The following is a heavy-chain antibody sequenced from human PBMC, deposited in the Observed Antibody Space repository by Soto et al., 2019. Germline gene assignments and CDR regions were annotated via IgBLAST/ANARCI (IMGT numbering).Heavy chain of an antibody. Sequence: QVQLVESGGGVVQPGRSLRLSCAASGFTFSSYGMHWVRQAPGKGLEWVAVISYDGSNKYYADSVKGRFTISRDNSKNTLYLQMNSLRAEDTAVYYCAKDLIVGATDNHFDYWGQGTLVTVSS. D-gene: IGHD1-26*01. CDR2: ISYDGSNK. J-gene: IGHJ4*02. V-gene: IGHV3-30*18. CDR1: GFTFSSYG. CDR3: AKDLIVGATDNHFDY.